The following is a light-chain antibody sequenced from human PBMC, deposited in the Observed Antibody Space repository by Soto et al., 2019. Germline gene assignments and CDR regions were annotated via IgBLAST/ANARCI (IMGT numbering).Light chain of an antibody. CDR2: DAS. CDR3: QKYNSAPRA. J-gene: IGKJ1*01. V-gene: IGKV1-27*01. CDR1: QGISNF. Sequence: DIQMTQSPSSLSASVGDRVTITCRASQGISNFLAWYQQKPGKVPKLLIYDASTLQSGVPSRFSGSGSGTDFTLTITSLQPEDVATYYCQKYNSAPRAFGQGTKVEIK.